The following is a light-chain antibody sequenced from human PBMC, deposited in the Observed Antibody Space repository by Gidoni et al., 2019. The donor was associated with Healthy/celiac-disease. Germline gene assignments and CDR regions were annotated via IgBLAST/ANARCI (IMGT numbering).Light chain of an antibody. CDR1: SSDVGGYNY. CDR2: DVS. V-gene: IGLV2-14*01. Sequence: SALTQPASVSGSPGPSITISCTGTSSDVGGYNYVSWYQQHPGKAPKRMIYDVSNRPLGVSNRFSGSKSGNTASLTISGLQAEDEADYYCSSYTSSSTHVVFGGGTKLTVL. CDR3: SSYTSSSTHVV. J-gene: IGLJ2*01.